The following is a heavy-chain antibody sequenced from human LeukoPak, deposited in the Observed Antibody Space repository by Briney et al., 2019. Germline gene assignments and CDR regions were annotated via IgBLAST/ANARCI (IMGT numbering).Heavy chain of an antibody. CDR1: GYTFTSYD. V-gene: IGHV1-8*03. J-gene: IGHJ4*02. Sequence: ASVKVSCKASGYTFTSYDINWVRQATGQGLEWMGWMNPNSGNTGYAQKFQGRVTITRNTSISTAYMELSSLRSEDTAVYYCARTPQWLDPFDYWGQGTLVTVSS. CDR3: ARTPQWLDPFDY. D-gene: IGHD6-19*01. CDR2: MNPNSGNT.